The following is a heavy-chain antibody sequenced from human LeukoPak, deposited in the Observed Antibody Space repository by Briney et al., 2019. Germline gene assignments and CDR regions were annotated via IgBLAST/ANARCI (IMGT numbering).Heavy chain of an antibody. D-gene: IGHD3/OR15-3a*01. V-gene: IGHV3-23*01. CDR3: ARQTGSGLFILP. CDR2: ISPRGDIT. Sequence: GGSLRLSCAASGFSFRSHGMNWVRQAPGKGLEWVSGISPRGDITYYKDSVRGRFTISRDNFKNTVSLQLNSLRAEDTAVYYCARQTGSGLFILPGGQGTLVTVSS. CDR1: GFSFRSHG. J-gene: IGHJ4*02.